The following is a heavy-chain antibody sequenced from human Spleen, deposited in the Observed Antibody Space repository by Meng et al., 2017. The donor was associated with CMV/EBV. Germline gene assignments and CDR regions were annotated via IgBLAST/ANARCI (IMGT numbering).Heavy chain of an antibody. CDR2: IGSTGIDT. CDR3: ARPGLAVAGTRWFDT. D-gene: IGHD6-19*01. V-gene: IGHV3-23*01. J-gene: IGHJ5*02. CDR1: GFTFNNYA. Sequence: GGSLRLSCAASGFTFNNYAMRWVRQAPGKGLEWVSGIGSTGIDTHNADSVKGRFTISRDNSKNTLYLQMNSLRVEDTALYYCARPGLAVAGTRWFDTWGQGTLVTVSS.